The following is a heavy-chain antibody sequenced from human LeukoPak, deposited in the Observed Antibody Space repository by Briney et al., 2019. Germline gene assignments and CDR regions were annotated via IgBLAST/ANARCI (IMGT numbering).Heavy chain of an antibody. CDR1: GYRFTYYW. CDR3: ARHLYSGGLDY. V-gene: IGHV5-51*01. D-gene: IGHD2-15*01. J-gene: IGHJ4*02. CDR2: IYPGDSDT. Sequence: GESLKISCKASGYRFTYYWIAWVRQMPGKGLEWMGIIYPGDSDTGYSPSFQGQVTISADKSISTAYLQWSSLKASDTAMYYCARHLYSGGLDYWGQGTLVTVSS.